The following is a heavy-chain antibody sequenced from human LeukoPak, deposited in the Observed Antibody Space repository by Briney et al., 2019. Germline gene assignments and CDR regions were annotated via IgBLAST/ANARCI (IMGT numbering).Heavy chain of an antibody. J-gene: IGHJ6*03. Sequence: SETLSLSCTVSGGSISSSSYYWGWIRQPPGKGLEWIGSIYYSGSTYYNPSLESRVTISVDTSKNQFSLKLSSVTAADTAVYYCARDLRGTSAMDVWGKGTTVTVSS. V-gene: IGHV4-39*07. D-gene: IGHD2-2*01. CDR2: IYYSGST. CDR1: GGSISSSSYY. CDR3: ARDLRGTSAMDV.